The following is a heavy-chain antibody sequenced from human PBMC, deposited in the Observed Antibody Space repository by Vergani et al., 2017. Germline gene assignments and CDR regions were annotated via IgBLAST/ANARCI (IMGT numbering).Heavy chain of an antibody. J-gene: IGHJ3*01. CDR1: GFTFTDYG. CDR3: VRERESFDALDV. V-gene: IGHV3-33*01. CDR2: IWSNGVNK. Sequence: QAQLVESGGGVVQPGSSLRLSCAASGFTFTDYGMHWVRQAPGKGLEWVAVIWSNGVNKYYADSVRGRFTFSRDNSRYTLDLQMDSLRAEDTAVYHCVRERESFDALDVWGQGTMVTVSS.